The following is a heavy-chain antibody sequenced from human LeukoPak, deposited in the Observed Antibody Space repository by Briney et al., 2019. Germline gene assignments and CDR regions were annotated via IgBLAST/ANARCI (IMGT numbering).Heavy chain of an antibody. V-gene: IGHV3-9*01. Sequence: GGSLRLSCATSGCTFDDYAMHWVRQTPGKGLEWVAGIKWVGDIIKYADSVRARFTISRDNAKSYLYLQMNSLNTTDTALYYFAEVMATREEFWSFESWGQRMQVTVSS. D-gene: IGHD5-24*01. CDR3: AEVMATREEFWSFES. J-gene: IGHJ4*01. CDR2: IKWVGDII. CDR1: GCTFDDYA.